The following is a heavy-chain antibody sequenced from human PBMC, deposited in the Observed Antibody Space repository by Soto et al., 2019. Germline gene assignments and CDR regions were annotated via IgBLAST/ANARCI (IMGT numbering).Heavy chain of an antibody. V-gene: IGHV1-2*04. Sequence: ASVKVSCKASGYTFTAYYIHWLRQAPGQGLEWMGWVNPHSGATVFAQKFLGSVTLTTDTSINTAYMELTSLTSDDTALYYCARPPNPWEPYAFHICGEGTLVPVSS. D-gene: IGHD1-26*01. CDR2: VNPHSGAT. J-gene: IGHJ3*02. CDR3: ARPPNPWEPYAFHI. CDR1: GYTFTAYY.